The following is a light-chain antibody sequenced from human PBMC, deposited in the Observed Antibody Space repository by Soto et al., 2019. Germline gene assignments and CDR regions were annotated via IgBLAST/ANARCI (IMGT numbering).Light chain of an antibody. J-gene: IGKJ1*01. V-gene: IGKV3-20*01. Sequence: EVVLTQSPGTLSLSPGERATLSCRASQSVDSSYLSWYQQKPAQAPRLLIYGASYRATGIPDRFSGSGSGTDFPLTIRRLEPEYSAVYYCQQYGSSPTFGQGTKVEIK. CDR3: QQYGSSPT. CDR1: QSVDSSY. CDR2: GAS.